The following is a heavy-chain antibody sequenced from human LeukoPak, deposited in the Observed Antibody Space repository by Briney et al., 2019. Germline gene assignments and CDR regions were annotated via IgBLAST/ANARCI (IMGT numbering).Heavy chain of an antibody. V-gene: IGHV4-59*12. Sequence: PSETLSLTCTVSGGSISSYYWSWIRQPPRKGLEWIGYIYYSGSTNYNPSLKSRVTISVHKSKNQISLMLSSLTAADTAVYYCAREVWSGYFAVDYWGQGTLVTVSS. D-gene: IGHD3-3*01. J-gene: IGHJ4*02. CDR2: IYYSGST. CDR1: GGSISSYY. CDR3: AREVWSGYFAVDY.